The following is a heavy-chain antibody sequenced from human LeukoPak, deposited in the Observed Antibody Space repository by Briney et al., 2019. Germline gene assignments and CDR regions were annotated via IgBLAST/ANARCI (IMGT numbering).Heavy chain of an antibody. CDR3: ATGHSYGYDY. J-gene: IGHJ4*02. CDR2: ISDSGDAT. V-gene: IGHV3-23*01. D-gene: IGHD5-18*01. Sequence: GGSLRLSCAASGFTFSGYAMSWVRRAPGKGLEWVSAISDSGDATYYADSVRGRFTISRDNAKNTLYLQMNSLRADDSGVYYCATGHSYGYDYWGQGVLVTVSS. CDR1: GFTFSGYA.